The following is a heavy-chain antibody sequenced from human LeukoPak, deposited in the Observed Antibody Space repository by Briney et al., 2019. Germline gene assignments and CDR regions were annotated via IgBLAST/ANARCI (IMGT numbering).Heavy chain of an antibody. CDR2: IFHSGST. D-gene: IGHD3-22*01. CDR1: GVSISSSNW. CDR3: ATYYESSGYRLDY. J-gene: IGHJ4*02. Sequence: SETLSLTCAVSGVSISSSNWWTWVRQPPGKGLEWIGEIFHSGSTNYNPSLKSRVTMSLDKSKNQFSLQLNSVTTTDTAVYYCATYYESSGYRLDYWGQGTLVTVSS. V-gene: IGHV4-4*02.